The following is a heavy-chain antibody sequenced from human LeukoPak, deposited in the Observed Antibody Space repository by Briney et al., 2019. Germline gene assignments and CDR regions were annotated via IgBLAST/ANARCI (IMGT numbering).Heavy chain of an antibody. CDR3: ASAAANHHLYYFDY. Sequence: GGSLRLSCAASGFTFSSYAMHWVRQAPGKGLEWVAVISYDGSNKYYADSVKGRFTISRVNSKNTLYLQMNSLRAEDTAVYYCASAAANHHLYYFDYWGQGTLVTVSS. CDR2: ISYDGSNK. V-gene: IGHV3-30-3*01. D-gene: IGHD6-13*01. CDR1: GFTFSSYA. J-gene: IGHJ4*02.